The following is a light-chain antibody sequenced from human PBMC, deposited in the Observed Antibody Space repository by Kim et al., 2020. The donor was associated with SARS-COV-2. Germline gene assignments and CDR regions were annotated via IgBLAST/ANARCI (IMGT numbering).Light chain of an antibody. Sequence: GQRVTISCSGSSSNIGSNAVNWYQQFPGTAPKLLIYNNDQRPSGVPDRFSGSKSGTSASLASSGLQSEDEAHYYCATWDDNLNSPVFGGGTQLTVL. J-gene: IGLJ3*02. CDR1: SSNIGSNA. CDR2: NND. V-gene: IGLV1-44*01. CDR3: ATWDDNLNSPV.